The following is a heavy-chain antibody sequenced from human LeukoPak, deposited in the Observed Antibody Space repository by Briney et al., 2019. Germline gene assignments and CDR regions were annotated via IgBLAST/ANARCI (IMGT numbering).Heavy chain of an antibody. CDR2: ICYSGTT. D-gene: IGHD4-17*01. V-gene: IGHV4-31*03. J-gene: IGHJ4*02. CDR1: GGSISSGDYY. CDR3: ARKKDDGDYHIDY. Sequence: SETLPLTCTVSGGSISSGDYYWSWIRQYPGKGLLEWIGYICYSGTTYYNPSLKSRVTISVDTSKNQFSLRLRSVTAADTAVYYCARKKDDGDYHIDYWGQGTPVTVSS.